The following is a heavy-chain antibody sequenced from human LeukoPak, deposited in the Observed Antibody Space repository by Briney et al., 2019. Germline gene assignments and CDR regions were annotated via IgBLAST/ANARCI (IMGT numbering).Heavy chain of an antibody. CDR3: ARLERRQEAFDI. V-gene: IGHV4-38-2*01. CDR1: GFTFSSYS. CDR2: IYYSGST. Sequence: PGGSLRLSCAASGFTFSSYSMNWIRQPPGKGLEWIGSIYYSGSTYYNPSLKSRVTISVDTSKNQFSLKLSSVTAADTAVYYCARLERRQEAFDIWGQGTMVTVSS. J-gene: IGHJ3*02. D-gene: IGHD1-1*01.